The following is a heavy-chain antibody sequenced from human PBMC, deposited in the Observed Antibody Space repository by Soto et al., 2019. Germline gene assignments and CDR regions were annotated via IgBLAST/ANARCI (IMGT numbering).Heavy chain of an antibody. D-gene: IGHD3-10*01. J-gene: IGHJ4*02. V-gene: IGHV1-69*02. CDR3: ASSYGSGYRAFDY. Sequence: QVQLVQSGAEVKRPGSSVKVSCKASGDTFNFYSINWVRQAPGLGLEWMGRVNPIVSMSNYAQKFQGRVTMTADQSTSTAYMGLSSLSSEDTAIYYCASSYGSGYRAFDYWGQGALVTVSS. CDR1: GDTFNFYS. CDR2: VNPIVSMS.